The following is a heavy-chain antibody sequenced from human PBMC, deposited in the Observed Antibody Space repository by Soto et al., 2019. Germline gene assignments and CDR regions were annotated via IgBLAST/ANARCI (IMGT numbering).Heavy chain of an antibody. V-gene: IGHV3-53*01. J-gene: IGHJ4*02. D-gene: IGHD3-22*01. CDR2: IYSGGTT. Sequence: PGGSLRLSCAASGFTVSSNYMSWVRQAPGKGLEWVSLIYSGGTTYYADSVKGRFTISRDNSKNTLYLQMNSLRAEDTAVYYCARESLHSSGYSDYWGQGTLVTVSS. CDR1: GFTVSSNY. CDR3: ARESLHSSGYSDY.